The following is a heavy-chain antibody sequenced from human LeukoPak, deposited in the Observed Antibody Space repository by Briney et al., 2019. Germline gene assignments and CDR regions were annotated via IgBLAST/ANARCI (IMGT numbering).Heavy chain of an antibody. CDR3: ARGGSSWSLEEDFDY. V-gene: IGHV3-23*01. CDR2: ISGGGGST. Sequence: GGSLRLSCAASGFTFINYAMSWVRQAPGKGLEWVSAISGGGGSTYYADSVKGRFTISRDNSKNTLYLQMNSLRAEDTAVYYCARGGSSWSLEEDFDYWGQGTLVTVSS. J-gene: IGHJ4*02. CDR1: GFTFINYA. D-gene: IGHD6-13*01.